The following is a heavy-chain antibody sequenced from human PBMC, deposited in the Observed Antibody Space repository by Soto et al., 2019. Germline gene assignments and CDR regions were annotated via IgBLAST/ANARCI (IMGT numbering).Heavy chain of an antibody. CDR3: AKDRGDGNYYFDS. V-gene: IGHV3-23*01. Sequence: PGGSLRLSCAVSGFTFSSHAMSWVRQAPGKGLEWVSGISGDGTRTFYPDSVKGRFTISRDNSKNTLFLQMNSLRAEDTALYYCAKDRGDGNYYFDSWGQGILVTVSS. CDR2: ISGDGTRT. D-gene: IGHD1-26*01. J-gene: IGHJ4*02. CDR1: GFTFSSHA.